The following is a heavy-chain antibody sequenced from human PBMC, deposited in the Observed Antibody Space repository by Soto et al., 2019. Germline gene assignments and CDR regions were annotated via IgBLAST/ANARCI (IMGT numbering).Heavy chain of an antibody. J-gene: IGHJ6*03. D-gene: IGHD3-9*01. CDR1: GYTFTSYG. CDR2: ISAYNGNT. CDR3: ARDNYVILTGYWGIGYCYYMDV. V-gene: IGHV1-18*01. Sequence: QVQLVQSGAEVKKPGASVKVSCKASGYTFTSYGISWVRQAPGQGLEWMGWISAYNGNTNYAQKLQGRVTMTTETSSSRACLVLRSLRSDDTPVYYCARDNYVILTGYWGIGYCYYMDVWGKGNSVNVS.